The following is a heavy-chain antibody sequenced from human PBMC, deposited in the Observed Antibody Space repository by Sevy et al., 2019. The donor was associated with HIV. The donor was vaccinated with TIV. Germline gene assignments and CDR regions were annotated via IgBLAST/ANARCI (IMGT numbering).Heavy chain of an antibody. CDR1: GFTFTRYT. J-gene: IGHJ4*02. CDR3: AREGCTKPHDY. CDR2: FCFGDGKM. D-gene: IGHD2-8*01. Sequence: GGCLRLSCMTSGFTFTRYTMTWVRQAPGKGLEWDSTFCFGDGKMYYADSLKGRFTFSRDISKNTVYLQMNSLRAADTAVYYCAREGCTKPHDYWGQGTLVTVSS. V-gene: IGHV3-23*01.